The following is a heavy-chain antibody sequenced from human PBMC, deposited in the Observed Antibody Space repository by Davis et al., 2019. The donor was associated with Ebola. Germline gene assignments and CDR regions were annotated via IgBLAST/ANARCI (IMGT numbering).Heavy chain of an antibody. CDR1: GFTFSGYA. D-gene: IGHD2/OR15-2a*01. J-gene: IGHJ6*02. V-gene: IGHV3-30*18. CDR3: VKEIGYYYGMDV. Sequence: PGGSLRLSCAASGFTFSGYALHWVRQAPGKGLEWVAVISYDGSYKDYADSVKGRFTISRDNSKNTLYLQMSSLRAEDTAVYYCVKEIGYYYGMDVWGQGTTVTVSS. CDR2: ISYDGSYK.